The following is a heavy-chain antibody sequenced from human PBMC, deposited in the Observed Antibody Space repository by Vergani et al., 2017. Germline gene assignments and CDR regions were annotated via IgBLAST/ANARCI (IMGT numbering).Heavy chain of an antibody. Sequence: QVQLVQSGAEVKKPGSSVKVSCKASGGTFSSYAISWVRQAPGQGLEWMGGIIPIFGTAHYVQKFQGRVTITADESTSTAYMVLSSLRSEDTAVYYCARDLVGYSYGSYWGQGTLVTVSS. CDR3: ARDLVGYSYGSY. CDR2: IIPIFGTA. D-gene: IGHD5-18*01. J-gene: IGHJ4*02. V-gene: IGHV1-69*01. CDR1: GGTFSSYA.